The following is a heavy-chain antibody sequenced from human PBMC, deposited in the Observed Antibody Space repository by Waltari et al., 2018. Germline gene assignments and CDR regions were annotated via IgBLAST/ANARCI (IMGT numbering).Heavy chain of an antibody. CDR3: ARDGGVTVLQSTYYFDY. Sequence: QVQLVQSGAEVKKPGASVKVSCKASGYTFTNYGINWVRQAPGQGLEWMGWSSGYKGDTNSAQKLQGRVTMTTDTSTSTAYMELRSLRSDDTAIYYCARDGGVTVLQSTYYFDYWGQGTLVTVSS. CDR1: GYTFTNYG. CDR2: SSGYKGDT. D-gene: IGHD3-16*01. V-gene: IGHV1-18*01. J-gene: IGHJ4*02.